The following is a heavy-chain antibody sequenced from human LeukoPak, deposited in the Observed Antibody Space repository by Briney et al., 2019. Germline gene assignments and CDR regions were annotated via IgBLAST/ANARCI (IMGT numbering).Heavy chain of an antibody. D-gene: IGHD3-16*01. CDR1: GFTFSAYS. V-gene: IGHV3-21*04. Sequence: GGSLRLSCAASGFTFSAYSMSWVRQAPGKGLEWVSAISSASDYIFYADSVKGRFTISRDNAKSSLYLQMNSLRAEDTAVYYCAGDRGGDYSMDVWGQGTTVTVSS. CDR2: ISSASDYI. CDR3: AGDRGGDYSMDV. J-gene: IGHJ6*02.